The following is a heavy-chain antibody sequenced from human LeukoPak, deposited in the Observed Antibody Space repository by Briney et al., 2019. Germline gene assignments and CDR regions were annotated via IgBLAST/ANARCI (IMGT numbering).Heavy chain of an antibody. CDR2: ISHDGSQE. CDR1: GFTFSSYG. Sequence: GGSLRLSCAASGFTFSSYGMHWVRQAPGKALEWVTFISHDGSQEHYADSVKGRFTISRDNSKQTVYLQMNSLKSEDTALYYCARKYTTSYYSVDYWGQGSLVTVSS. CDR3: ARKYTTSYYSVDY. D-gene: IGHD2-2*01. V-gene: IGHV3-30*19. J-gene: IGHJ4*02.